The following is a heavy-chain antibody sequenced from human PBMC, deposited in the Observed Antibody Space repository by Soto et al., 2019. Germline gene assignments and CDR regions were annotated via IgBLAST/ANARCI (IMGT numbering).Heavy chain of an antibody. J-gene: IGHJ4*02. D-gene: IGHD6-19*01. CDR3: ASSKEGNSSGWYEAGGY. CDR2: ISGRGGTT. CDR1: GFPFSSYA. Sequence: EVQLLESGGGLVQPGGSLRLSCAASGFPFSSYAMTWVRQAPGKGLEWVSVISGRGGTTYYADSVKGRFTISRDNSKNSLYLQMHSLRVEDTAVYYCASSKEGNSSGWYEAGGYWGEGTLVTVSS. V-gene: IGHV3-23*01.